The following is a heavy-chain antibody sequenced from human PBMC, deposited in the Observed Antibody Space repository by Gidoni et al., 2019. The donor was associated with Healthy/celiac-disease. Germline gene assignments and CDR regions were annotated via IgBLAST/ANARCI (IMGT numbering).Heavy chain of an antibody. CDR3: AKDQDFWSGYYTDYYYYGMDV. Sequence: VRQAPGKGLELVAVISYDGSNKYYADSVKGRFTISRDNSKNTLYLQMNSLRAEDTAVYYCAKDQDFWSGYYTDYYYYGMDVWGQGTTVTVSS. J-gene: IGHJ6*02. CDR2: ISYDGSNK. D-gene: IGHD3-3*01. V-gene: IGHV3-30*18.